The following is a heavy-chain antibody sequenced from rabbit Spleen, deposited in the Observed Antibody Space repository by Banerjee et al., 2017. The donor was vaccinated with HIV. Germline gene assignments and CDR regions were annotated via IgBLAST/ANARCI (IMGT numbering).Heavy chain of an antibody. CDR1: GFSFSDKDV. CDR2: INIATGKS. Sequence: QEQLVESGGGLVKPEESLTLTCTASGFSFSDKDVMCWVRQAPGKGLEWITCINIATGKSVYASWVSGRFIMSRTSSTTVTLQMTSLTAADTATYFCARDLVTAIGWNFALWGPGTLVTVS. J-gene: IGHJ4*01. D-gene: IGHD7-1*01. CDR3: ARDLVTAIGWNFAL. V-gene: IGHV1S45*01.